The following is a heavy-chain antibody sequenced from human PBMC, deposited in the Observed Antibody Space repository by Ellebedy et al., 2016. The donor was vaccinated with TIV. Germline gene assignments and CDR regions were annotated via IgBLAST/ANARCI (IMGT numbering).Heavy chain of an antibody. CDR2: IDPYGPGI. CDR1: GFTFSTYW. J-gene: IGHJ4*02. D-gene: IGHD2-2*01. Sequence: GESLKISCAASGFTFSTYWIHCVRQAPGKGLVWVSRIDPYGPGITYADSVKGRFTISRDNAKNSLYLQMNSLRAEDTAVYYCARGDCSSTSCYAFDYWGQGTLVTVSS. CDR3: ARGDCSSTSCYAFDY. V-gene: IGHV3-74*01.